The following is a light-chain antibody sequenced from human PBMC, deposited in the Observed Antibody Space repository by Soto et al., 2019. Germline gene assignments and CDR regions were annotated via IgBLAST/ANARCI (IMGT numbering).Light chain of an antibody. J-gene: IGLJ3*02. CDR3: SSHAGINNVV. V-gene: IGLV2-8*01. CDR1: NSDVGIYDF. Sequence: QSALTQPASVSGTPGQSITISCTGSNSDVGIYDFVSWYQHHPGRAPKLIVSEVSHRPSGVPDRFSGSKSGNTASLTVSGLQAEDEADYYCSSHAGINNVVFGGGTKLTVL. CDR2: EVS.